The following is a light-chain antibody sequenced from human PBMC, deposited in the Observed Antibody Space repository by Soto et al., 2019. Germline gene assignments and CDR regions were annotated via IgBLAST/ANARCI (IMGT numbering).Light chain of an antibody. CDR2: LNSDGSH. V-gene: IGLV4-69*01. J-gene: IGLJ2*01. CDR3: QTLDTWFSVV. Sequence: QLVLTQSPSASASLGASVKLTCTLSSGHSSYAIAWHQQQPETGPRYLMKLNSDGSHNKGDGIPDRFSGSSSGAERYLTIPRLQSEEWACHFRQTLDTWFSVVFGGRTKAAV. CDR1: SGHSSYA.